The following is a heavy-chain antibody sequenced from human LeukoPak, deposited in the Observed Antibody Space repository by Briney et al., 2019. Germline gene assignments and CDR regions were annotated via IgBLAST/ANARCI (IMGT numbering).Heavy chain of an antibody. Sequence: GGSLRLSCAASGFTFSNYWMKWVRQAPGKGLEWVAYIKQDGSEIHYVDSVRGRFTISRDNAKNSLYLQMNSLRAEDTAVYYCTRAFSGSFDYWGQRTLVTVSS. CDR1: GFTFSNYW. CDR3: TRAFSGSFDY. D-gene: IGHD1-26*01. V-gene: IGHV3-7*01. CDR2: IKQDGSEI. J-gene: IGHJ4*02.